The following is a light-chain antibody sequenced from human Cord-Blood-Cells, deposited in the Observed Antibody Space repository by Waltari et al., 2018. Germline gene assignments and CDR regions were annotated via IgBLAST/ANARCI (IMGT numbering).Light chain of an antibody. Sequence: QSVLTQPPSVSGAPGQRVTISCTGSSSNIGAGYDVHWYQQLPGTAPKHLIYGNSNRPSGVPVRFAGSKSGTSSSLAITGLQAEDQADYYCQSYDSSLSGYVFGTGTNVTVL. V-gene: IGLV1-40*01. CDR2: GNS. CDR1: SSNIGAGYD. J-gene: IGLJ1*01. CDR3: QSYDSSLSGYV.